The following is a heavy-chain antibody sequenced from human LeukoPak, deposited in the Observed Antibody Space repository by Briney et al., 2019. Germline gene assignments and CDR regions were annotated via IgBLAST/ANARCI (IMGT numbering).Heavy chain of an antibody. CDR3: ARVKYYDSSGYYYFEY. V-gene: IGHV4-4*07. Sequence: SETLSLTCSVSGGSISSNYWSWIRQPAGKGLEWIGRIYSSGSTNYNPSPKSRLTMSVDTSKNQLSLRLSSVTAADTAVYFCARVKYYDSSGYYYFEYWGQGILVTVSS. CDR2: IYSSGST. CDR1: GGSISSNY. J-gene: IGHJ4*02. D-gene: IGHD3-22*01.